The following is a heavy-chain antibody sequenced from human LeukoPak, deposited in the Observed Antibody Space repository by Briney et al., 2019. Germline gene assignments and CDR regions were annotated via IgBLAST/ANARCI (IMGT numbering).Heavy chain of an antibody. V-gene: IGHV3-23*01. CDR2: LSGGGDST. D-gene: IGHD2-21*02. J-gene: IGHJ3*02. CDR3: ARDCGGDCYTDAFDI. Sequence: PGGSLRLSCAASGFTFSSYVMSWVRQAPGKGLEWVSALSGGGDSTYYVDSVKGRFTTSRDNSKNTLYLQMNSLRAEDTAAYYCARDCGGDCYTDAFDIWGQGTMVTVSS. CDR1: GFTFSSYV.